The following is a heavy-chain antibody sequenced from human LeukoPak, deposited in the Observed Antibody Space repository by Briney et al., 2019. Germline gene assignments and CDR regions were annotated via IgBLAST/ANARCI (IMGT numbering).Heavy chain of an antibody. J-gene: IGHJ3*02. CDR2: ISGDGGST. CDR1: GFIFDDYA. Sequence: GGSLRLSCAASGFIFDDYAMHWVRQAPGKGLEWVSLISGDGGSTYYADSVKGRFTISRDNSKNSLYLQVNSLRTEDTALYYCARGYYYDSSGYYLSDAFDIWGQGTMVTVSS. CDR3: ARGYYYDSSGYYLSDAFDI. D-gene: IGHD3-22*01. V-gene: IGHV3-43*02.